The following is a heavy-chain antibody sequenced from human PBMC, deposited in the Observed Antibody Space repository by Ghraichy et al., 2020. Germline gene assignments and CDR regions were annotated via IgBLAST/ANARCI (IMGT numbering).Heavy chain of an antibody. V-gene: IGHV3-23*01. D-gene: IGHD3-10*01. CDR1: GFTFDIYA. CDR2: VSGSGDYT. J-gene: IGHJ4*02. Sequence: GGSLRLSCAASGFTFDIYAMSWVRQAPGKGLEWVSFVSGSGDYTYYADSVKGRFTISRDNSKNTLYLQMNSLRAEDTAVYYCAKDSQLVMTSRGFFDSWGQGTLVTVSS. CDR3: AKDSQLVMTSRGFFDS.